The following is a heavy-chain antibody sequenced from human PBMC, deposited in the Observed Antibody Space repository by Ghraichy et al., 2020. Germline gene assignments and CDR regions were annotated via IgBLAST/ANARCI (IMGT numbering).Heavy chain of an antibody. J-gene: IGHJ4*02. CDR3: ARVRTGYYGDY. CDR2: FSSGGCTI. V-gene: IGHV3-48*02. Sequence: GGSLRLSCAASGFTFSDYSMSWVRQAPGKGLEWISYFSSGGCTIQYADSVKGRFTITRDNAKNSLYLQMNSLRDEDAAMYYCARVRTGYYGDYWGRGTLGADSS. CDR1: GFTFSDYS. D-gene: IGHD3-9*01.